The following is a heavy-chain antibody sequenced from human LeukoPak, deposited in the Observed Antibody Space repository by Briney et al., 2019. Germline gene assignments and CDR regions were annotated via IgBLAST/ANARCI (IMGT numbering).Heavy chain of an antibody. J-gene: IGHJ4*02. CDR3: ARRAAAKAFDY. D-gene: IGHD6-13*01. CDR2: IYYSGST. CDR1: GGSISSNTYY. V-gene: IGHV4-61*01. Sequence: SETLSLTCTVSGGSISSNTYYWSWIRQPPGKGLEWIGYIYYSGSTNYNPSLKSRVTISVDTSKNQFSLKLSSVTAADTAVYYCARRAAAKAFDYWGQGTLVTVSS.